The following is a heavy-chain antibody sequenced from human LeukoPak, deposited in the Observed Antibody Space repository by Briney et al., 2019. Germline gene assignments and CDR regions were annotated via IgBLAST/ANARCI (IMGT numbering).Heavy chain of an antibody. D-gene: IGHD6-13*01. Sequence: GAPKPSRAAPGFTFGDFGMSLGPPAPGKGLEWVSGINWNGGSTGYADSVKGRFTISRDNAKNSLYLQMNSLRAEDTALYYCARDSSSWYVSEHWGQGTLVTVSS. V-gene: IGHV3-20*04. CDR3: ARDSSSWYVSEH. CDR2: INWNGGST. CDR1: GFTFGDFG. J-gene: IGHJ1*01.